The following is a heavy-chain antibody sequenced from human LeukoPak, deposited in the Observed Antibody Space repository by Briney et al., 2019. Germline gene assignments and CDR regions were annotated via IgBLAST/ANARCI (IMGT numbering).Heavy chain of an antibody. CDR2: ISYDGSNK. CDR3: AKGLWYYYDSSGYVDY. Sequence: GGSLRLSCAASGFTCSRYGMHWVRQAPGKGLEWVAVISYDGSNKYYADSVKGRFTISRDNSKNTLYLQMNSLRAEDTAVYYCAKGLWYYYDSSGYVDYWGQGTLVTVPS. J-gene: IGHJ4*02. CDR1: GFTCSRYG. D-gene: IGHD3-22*01. V-gene: IGHV3-30*18.